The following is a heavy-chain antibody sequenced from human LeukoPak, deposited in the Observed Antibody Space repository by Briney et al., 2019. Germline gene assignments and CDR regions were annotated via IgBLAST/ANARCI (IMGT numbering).Heavy chain of an antibody. V-gene: IGHV3-30-3*01. D-gene: IGHD3-3*01. CDR3: ARDRYDFWSASSGY. CDR2: ISYDGSNK. J-gene: IGHJ4*02. CDR1: GFTFSSYA. Sequence: GGSLRLSCAASGFTFSSYAMHWVRQAPGKGLEWVAVISYDGSNKYYADSVKGRFTISRDNSKNTLYLQMNSLRAEDTAVYYCARDRYDFWSASSGYWGQGTLVTVSS.